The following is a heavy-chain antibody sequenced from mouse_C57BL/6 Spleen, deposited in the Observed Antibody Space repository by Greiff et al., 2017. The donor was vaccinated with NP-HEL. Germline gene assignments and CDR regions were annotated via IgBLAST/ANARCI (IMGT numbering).Heavy chain of an antibody. D-gene: IGHD1-1*01. Sequence: EVQLQQSGAELVKPGASVKLSCTASGFNIKDYYMHWVKQRTEQGLEWIGRIDPEDGETKYAPKFQGKATITADTSSNTAYLQLSSLTSEGAAGYYGASTVVATEWFAYWGQGTLVTVSA. CDR1: GFNIKDYY. J-gene: IGHJ3*01. CDR3: ASTVVATEWFAY. V-gene: IGHV14-2*01. CDR2: IDPEDGET.